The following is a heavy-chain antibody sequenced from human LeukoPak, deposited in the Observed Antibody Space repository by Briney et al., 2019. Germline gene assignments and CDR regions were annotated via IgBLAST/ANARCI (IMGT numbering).Heavy chain of an antibody. CDR3: ARQRRGYSYGTLDY. J-gene: IGHJ4*02. V-gene: IGHV3-30*11. D-gene: IGHD5-18*01. Sequence: GGSLRLSCATSGFTFNRYAMNWVRQAPGKGLEWVAVISSDGTDEFYADSVRGRFTISRDNSRNTLYLQMRSLRREDTAVYYRARQRRGYSYGTLDYWGQGTLIAVSS. CDR1: GFTFNRYA. CDR2: ISSDGTDE.